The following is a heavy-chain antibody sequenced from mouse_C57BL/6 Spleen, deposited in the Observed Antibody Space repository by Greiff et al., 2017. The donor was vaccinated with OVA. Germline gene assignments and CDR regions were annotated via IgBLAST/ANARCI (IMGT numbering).Heavy chain of an antibody. D-gene: IGHD1-1*01. CDR2: IDPANGNT. Sequence: VQLQQSVAELVRPGASVKLSCTASGFNITNTYMHWVKQRPEQGLEWIGRIDPANGNTKYAPQFQGTATMTADTSSNTAYLQLSSLTSEDTAIYYCARGYYVSSYVRAMDYWGQGTSVTVSS. V-gene: IGHV14-3*01. J-gene: IGHJ4*01. CDR1: GFNITNTY. CDR3: ARGYYVSSYVRAMDY.